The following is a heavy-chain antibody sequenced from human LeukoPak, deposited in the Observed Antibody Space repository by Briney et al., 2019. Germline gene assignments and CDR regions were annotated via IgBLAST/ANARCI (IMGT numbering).Heavy chain of an antibody. CDR1: GGSISSGYY. V-gene: IGHV4-38-2*02. CDR3: ARANRVSLYYFDY. Sequence: PSETLSLTCTVSGGSISSGYYWGWTRPPPGKGLEWIGNIYHSGSTYYNPSLKSRVTISVDTSKNQFSLKLSSVTAADTAVYYCARANRVSLYYFDYWGQGTLVTVSS. D-gene: IGHD5/OR15-5a*01. CDR2: IYHSGST. J-gene: IGHJ4*02.